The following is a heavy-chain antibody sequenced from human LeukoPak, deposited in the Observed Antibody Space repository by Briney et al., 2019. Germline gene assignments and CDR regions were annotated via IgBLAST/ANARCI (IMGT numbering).Heavy chain of an antibody. CDR1: GGSFSGYY. D-gene: IGHD1-26*01. CDR2: INHSGST. Sequence: SETLSLTCAVYGGSFSGYYWSWIRQPPGKGREGIGEINHSGSTNYNPSPTSRVTISVDTSKNQFCLKLSSVTAAHTAVYYCASLRVRATPYYYYYMDVWGKGTTVTISS. V-gene: IGHV4-34*01. CDR3: ASLRVRATPYYYYYMDV. J-gene: IGHJ6*03.